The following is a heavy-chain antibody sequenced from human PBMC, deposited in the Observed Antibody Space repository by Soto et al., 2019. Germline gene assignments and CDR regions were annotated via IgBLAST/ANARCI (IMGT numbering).Heavy chain of an antibody. CDR1: GFTFGDHY. CDR3: ANSAWRQFDY. D-gene: IGHD6-13*01. V-gene: IGHV3-73*01. Sequence: PGGSLRLSCAVSGFTFGDHYMDWVRQAPGKGLEWVGRIRSKANSYATAYAASVKGRFTISRDDSKNTAYLQMNSLKTEDTAVYYCANSAWRQFDYWGQGTLVTVSS. J-gene: IGHJ4*02. CDR2: IRSKANSYAT.